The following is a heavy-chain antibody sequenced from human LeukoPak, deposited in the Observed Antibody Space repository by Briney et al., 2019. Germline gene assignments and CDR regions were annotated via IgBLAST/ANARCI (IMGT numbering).Heavy chain of an antibody. J-gene: IGHJ4*02. V-gene: IGHV3-23*01. CDR1: GYTFRSYA. D-gene: IGHD2-2*01. CDR3: AKEGISVVPAAAIDY. CDR2: ISGSGGST. Sequence: PGGSLRLSCVAPGYTFRSYAMSWVRQAPGKGLEWVSAISGSGGSTYYADSVKGRFTISRDNSKNTLYLQMNSLRAEDTAVYYCAKEGISVVPAAAIDYWGQGTLVTVSS.